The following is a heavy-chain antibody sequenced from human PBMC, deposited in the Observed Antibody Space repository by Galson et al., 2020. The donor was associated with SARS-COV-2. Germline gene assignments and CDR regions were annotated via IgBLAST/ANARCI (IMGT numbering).Heavy chain of an antibody. D-gene: IGHD3-16*01. Sequence: SETLSLTCAVYGGSFRGYSWTWTRQAPGKGLEWIGEITSGGDTKYSPSLRSRVTLSVDTSRHQFSLKLTSVSAADTALYFCARGRQGVVPSPVLGLGPFYSYYYMDVWGKGTTVTVSS. V-gene: IGHV4-34*01. J-gene: IGHJ6*03. CDR1: GGSFRGYS. CDR2: ITSGGDT. CDR3: ARGRQGVVPSPVLGLGPFYSYYYMDV.